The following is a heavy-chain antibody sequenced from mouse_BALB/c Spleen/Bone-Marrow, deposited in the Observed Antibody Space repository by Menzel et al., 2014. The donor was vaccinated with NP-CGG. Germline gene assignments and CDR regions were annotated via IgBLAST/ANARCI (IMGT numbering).Heavy chain of an antibody. J-gene: IGHJ2*01. CDR2: ISSGGSYT. D-gene: IGHD1-1*01. Sequence: EVMLVESGGDLVKPGGSLKLSCVASGFTFSSHGMSWVRQTPDKRLEWVATISSGGSYTYYPDSVKGRFTISRDNAKNTLYLQMSSLKSEDTAMYYCGRNYYGSSYYFDYWGQGTTLTVSS. CDR1: GFTFSSHG. V-gene: IGHV5-6*01. CDR3: GRNYYGSSYYFDY.